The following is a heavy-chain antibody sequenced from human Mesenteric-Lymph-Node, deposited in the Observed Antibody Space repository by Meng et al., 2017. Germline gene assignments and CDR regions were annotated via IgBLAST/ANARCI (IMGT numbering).Heavy chain of an antibody. CDR3: ARDKGGDHSFDY. CDR1: GFTFTSYS. D-gene: IGHD4-17*01. J-gene: IGHJ4*02. V-gene: IGHV3-23*01. Sequence: GESLKISCAASGFTFTSYSMTWVRQAPGKGLEWVSAIDNSGRYTYYADSVKGRFTISRDNSKSTLSLQMNSLRAEDTAVYYCARDKGGDHSFDYWGQGTLVTVSS. CDR2: IDNSGRYT.